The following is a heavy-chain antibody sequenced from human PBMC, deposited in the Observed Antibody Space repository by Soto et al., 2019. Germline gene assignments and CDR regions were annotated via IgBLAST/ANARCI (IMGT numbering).Heavy chain of an antibody. J-gene: IGHJ4*02. CDR2: ISGSGDST. D-gene: IGHD1-26*01. V-gene: IGHV3-23*01. Sequence: EVQLLESGGGLVQPGGSLRLSCAASGFTFSSYAMRWVRQAPVKGLGWVSAISGSGDSTYYADSVKGRFTISRDNSKNTLYLQMNSLSAEDTAVYYCARRGSGSYYDYWGQGTLVTVSS. CDR1: GFTFSSYA. CDR3: ARRGSGSYYDY.